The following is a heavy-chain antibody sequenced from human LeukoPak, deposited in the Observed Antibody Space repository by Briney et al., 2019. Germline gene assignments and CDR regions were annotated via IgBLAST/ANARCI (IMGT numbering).Heavy chain of an antibody. CDR2: ISSSSSYI. J-gene: IGHJ4*02. CDR3: ARDPEYSSSWADDRYFDY. Sequence: GGSLRLSCAASGFTFSSYSMNWVRQAPGKGLEWVSSISSSSSYIYYADSVKGRFTISRDNAKNSLYLQMNSLRAEDTAVYYCARDPEYSSSWADDRYFDYWGQGTLVTVSS. CDR1: GFTFSSYS. D-gene: IGHD6-13*01. V-gene: IGHV3-21*01.